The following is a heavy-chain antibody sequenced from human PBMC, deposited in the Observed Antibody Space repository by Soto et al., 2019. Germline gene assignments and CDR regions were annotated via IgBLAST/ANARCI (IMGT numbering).Heavy chain of an antibody. V-gene: IGHV3-30-3*01. CDR3: ASTLYSSSWYIEYYYYYGMDV. Sequence: GGSLRLSCAASGFTFSSYAMHWVRQAPGKGLEWVAVISYDGSNKYYADSVKGRFTISRDNSKNTLYLQMNSLRAEDTAVYYCASTLYSSSWYIEYYYYYGMDVWGQGTTVTVSS. CDR2: ISYDGSNK. D-gene: IGHD6-13*01. CDR1: GFTFSSYA. J-gene: IGHJ6*02.